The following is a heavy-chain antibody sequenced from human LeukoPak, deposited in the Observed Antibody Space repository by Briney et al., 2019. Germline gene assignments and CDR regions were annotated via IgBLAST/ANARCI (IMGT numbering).Heavy chain of an antibody. Sequence: GGSLARYCSAAGFTFSSYGMHRLRPAPGKGLEWVAIISHDGGNKQHADSVKGRFSISRDNAKNNLYLHSNSLRAKATAVYYCAKDYGGSYLDCWGQGALVIVSS. CDR2: ISHDGGNK. CDR1: GFTFSSYG. CDR3: AKDYGGSYLDC. J-gene: IGHJ4*02. V-gene: IGHV3-30*18. D-gene: IGHD3-16*01.